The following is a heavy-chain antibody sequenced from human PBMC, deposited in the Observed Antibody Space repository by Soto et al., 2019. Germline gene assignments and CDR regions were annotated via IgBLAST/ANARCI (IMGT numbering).Heavy chain of an antibody. D-gene: IGHD3-3*01. CDR3: ARGVDSWSGYLF. CDR1: GASISTTNW. Sequence: SETLSLTCAVSGASISTTNWWTWVRRPPGKGVEWIGEIDHSGSTKYNPSLKSRGSLSVDTSTKQFSLKMTSMTAADRGVYYCARGVDSWSGYLFWGQGTPVTVSS. V-gene: IGHV4-4*02. CDR2: IDHSGST. J-gene: IGHJ4*02.